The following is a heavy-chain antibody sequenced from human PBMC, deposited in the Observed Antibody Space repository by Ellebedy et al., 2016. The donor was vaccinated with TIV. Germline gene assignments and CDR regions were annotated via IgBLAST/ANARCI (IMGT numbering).Heavy chain of an antibody. V-gene: IGHV5-51*01. CDR2: IYPGDSHT. J-gene: IGHJ4*02. CDR3: AGLGEADYGDYDY. D-gene: IGHD4-17*01. Sequence: PGGSLRLSCEGSGYSFTSYWLGWVRQMPGKGLEWLGIIYPGDSHTRYSPSFQAQVTISADKSTSTAYLQWSILEASDTAMYYWAGLGEADYGDYDYWGQGTLVTVSS. CDR1: GYSFTSYW.